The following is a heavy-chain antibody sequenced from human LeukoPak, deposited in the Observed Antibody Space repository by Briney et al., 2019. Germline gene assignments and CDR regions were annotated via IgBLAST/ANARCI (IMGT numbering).Heavy chain of an antibody. CDR1: GFTFSDYY. CDR2: IYYSGST. D-gene: IGHD2-2*01. CDR3: ARAYCSSTSCYLYYMDV. V-gene: IGHV4-59*01. Sequence: LRLSCAASGFTFSDYYMCWIRQAPGKGLEWIGYIYYSGSTNYNPSLKSRVTISVDTSKNQFSLKLSSVTAADTAVYYCARAYCSSTSCYLYYMDVWGKGTTVTVSS. J-gene: IGHJ6*03.